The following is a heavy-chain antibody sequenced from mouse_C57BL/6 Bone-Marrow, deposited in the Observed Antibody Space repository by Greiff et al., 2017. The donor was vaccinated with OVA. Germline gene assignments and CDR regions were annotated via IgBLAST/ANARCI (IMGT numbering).Heavy chain of an antibody. Sequence: EVQLQQSGPELVKPGASVKISCKASGYTFTDYYMNWVKQSHGRSLEWIGDINPNNGGTSYNQKFKGKATLTVDKSSSTAYMELRSLTSEDSAVYYCSRGRISNVDYWGQGTTLTVSS. D-gene: IGHD6-1*01. J-gene: IGHJ2*01. CDR2: INPNNGGT. CDR3: SRGRISNVDY. V-gene: IGHV1-26*01. CDR1: GYTFTDYY.